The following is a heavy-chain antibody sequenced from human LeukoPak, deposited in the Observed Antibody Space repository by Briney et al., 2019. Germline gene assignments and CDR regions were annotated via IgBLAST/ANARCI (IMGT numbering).Heavy chain of an antibody. Sequence: SETLSLTCTVSGVSISNYYWNWIRQPPGKGLEWIGYIYYSGSTNYNPSLKSRVTISVDTSKNQFSLKLNSVTAADTAVYYCARHQYYYGSERVFYYMDVWGKGTTVTVSS. CDR2: IYYSGST. J-gene: IGHJ6*03. CDR1: GVSISNYY. CDR3: ARHQYYYGSERVFYYMDV. D-gene: IGHD3-10*01. V-gene: IGHV4-59*08.